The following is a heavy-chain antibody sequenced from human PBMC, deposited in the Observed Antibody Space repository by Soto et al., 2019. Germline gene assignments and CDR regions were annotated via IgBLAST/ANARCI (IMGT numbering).Heavy chain of an antibody. Sequence: GGSLRLSCAASGFTFSSYWMSWVRQAPGKGLEWVANIKQDGSEKYYVDSVKGRFTISRDNAKNSLYLQMNSLRAEDTAVYCCARGPISYFDAFDIWGQGTMVTVSS. CDR1: GFTFSSYW. J-gene: IGHJ3*02. CDR3: ARGPISYFDAFDI. D-gene: IGHD1-26*01. V-gene: IGHV3-7*03. CDR2: IKQDGSEK.